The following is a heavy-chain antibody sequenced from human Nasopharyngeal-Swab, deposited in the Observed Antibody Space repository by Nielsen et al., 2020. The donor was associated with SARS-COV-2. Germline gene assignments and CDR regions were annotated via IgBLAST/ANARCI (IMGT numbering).Heavy chain of an antibody. CDR3: AREGGPYDYVWGSYRYTGEDTLLDY. V-gene: IGHV1-69*04. CDR1: GGTFSSYA. Sequence: SVKVSCKASGGTFSSYAISWVRQAPGQGLEWMGRIIPILGIANYAQKFQGRVTITADRSTSTAYMELSSLRSEDTAVYYCAREGGPYDYVWGSYRYTGEDTLLDYWGQGTLVTVSS. J-gene: IGHJ4*02. D-gene: IGHD3-16*02. CDR2: IIPILGIA.